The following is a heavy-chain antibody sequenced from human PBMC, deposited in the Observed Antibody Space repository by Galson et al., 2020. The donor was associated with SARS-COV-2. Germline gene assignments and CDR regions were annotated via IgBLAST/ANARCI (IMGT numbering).Heavy chain of an antibody. D-gene: IGHD6-19*01. CDR1: GFTFSSYG. CDR3: MKRGAARSSAWSDPGGY. V-gene: IGHV3-30*02. J-gene: IGHJ4*02. Sequence: GESLKISCAASGFTFSSYGMHWVRQAPGKGLEWVAVIWYDGSNKYYADSVKGRFTISRDNSKNTLYLQMNSLRLEDTAVYYCMKRGAARSSAWSDPGGYWGQGTLVTVSS. CDR2: IWYDGSNK.